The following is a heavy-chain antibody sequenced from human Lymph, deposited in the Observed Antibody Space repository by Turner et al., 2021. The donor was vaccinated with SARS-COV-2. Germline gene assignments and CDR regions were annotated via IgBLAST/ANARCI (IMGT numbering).Heavy chain of an antibody. V-gene: IGHV4-31*03. Sequence: QVQLQESGPGLVKPSQTLSPTCTVSGGSISSGGYYWSWIRQHPGKGLEWIGYIYYSGSTYYNPSLKSRVTISVDTSKNQFSLKLSSVTAADTAVYYCARARTAGTNYPGDFDYWGQGTLVTVSS. CDR2: IYYSGST. J-gene: IGHJ4*02. D-gene: IGHD1-1*01. CDR1: GGSISSGGYY. CDR3: ARARTAGTNYPGDFDY.